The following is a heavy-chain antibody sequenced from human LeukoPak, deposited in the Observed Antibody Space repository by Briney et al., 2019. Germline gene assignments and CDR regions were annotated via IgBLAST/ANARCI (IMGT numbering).Heavy chain of an antibody. CDR2: ISGSGGST. CDR1: GFTFSSYA. D-gene: IGHD3-10*01. Sequence: PGGSLRLSCAASGFTFSSYAMSWVRQAPGKGLEWVSAISGSGGSTYYADSVKGRFTISRDNSKNTLYLQMNSLRAEDTAVYYCPKNRFRQYYYGSGSYYNVDYFDYWGQGTLVTVSS. J-gene: IGHJ4*02. V-gene: IGHV3-23*01. CDR3: PKNRFRQYYYGSGSYYNVDYFDY.